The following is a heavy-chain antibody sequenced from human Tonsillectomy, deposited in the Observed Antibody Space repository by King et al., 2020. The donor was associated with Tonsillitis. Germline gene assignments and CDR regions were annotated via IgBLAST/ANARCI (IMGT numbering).Heavy chain of an antibody. V-gene: IGHV3-30*02. D-gene: IGHD3-22*01. CDR2: IRYDGSQ. CDR3: AKNFYDSDGYHYFDY. J-gene: IGHJ4*02. Sequence: VQLVESGGGVVQPGGSPRLSCAASGFTFSSYAMHWVRQAPGKGLEWVAFIRYDGSQQYADSVRGRFTISRDNSKNTVYLQMHSLRVEDTAVFYCAKNFYDSDGYHYFDYWGLGTLVTVSS. CDR1: GFTFSSYA.